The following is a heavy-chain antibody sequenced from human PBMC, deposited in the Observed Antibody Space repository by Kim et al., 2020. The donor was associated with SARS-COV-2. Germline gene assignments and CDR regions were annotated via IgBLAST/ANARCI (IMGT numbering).Heavy chain of an antibody. V-gene: IGHV3-33*01. CDR1: GFTFSSYG. Sequence: GGSLRLSCAASGFTFSSYGMHWVRQAPGKGLEWVAVIWYDGSNKYYADSVKGRFTISRDNSKNTLYLQMNSLRAEDTAVYYCARDPGPHGNLFDYWGQGTLVTVSS. J-gene: IGHJ4*02. CDR2: IWYDGSNK. D-gene: IGHD4-17*01. CDR3: ARDPGPHGNLFDY.